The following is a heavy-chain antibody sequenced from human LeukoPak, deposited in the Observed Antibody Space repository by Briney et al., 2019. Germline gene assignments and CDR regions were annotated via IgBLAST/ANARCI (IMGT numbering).Heavy chain of an antibody. Sequence: PSETLSLTCTVSGGSISSSTYYWSWIRQPAGKGLEWIGRIYSSGSTNYNPSLKSRVTMSVDTSKNQFSLQLSSVTAADTAVYFCARGGFRSSGYYLDYWGQGALVTVSS. CDR1: GGSISSSTYY. V-gene: IGHV4-61*02. D-gene: IGHD3-22*01. CDR3: ARGGFRSSGYYLDY. CDR2: IYSSGST. J-gene: IGHJ4*02.